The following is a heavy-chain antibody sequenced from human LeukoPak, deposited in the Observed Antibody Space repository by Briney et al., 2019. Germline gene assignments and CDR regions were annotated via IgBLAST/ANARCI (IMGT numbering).Heavy chain of an antibody. V-gene: IGHV4-59*12. D-gene: IGHD5-18*01. CDR1: GGSISSYY. CDR2: MYYSGST. J-gene: IGHJ4*02. CDR3: ARRGYSYGLGSGKGYYFDY. Sequence: SETLSLTCSVSGGSISSYYWTWIRQPPGKGLEWIGYMYYSGSTNYNPSLKSRVTISVDTSKNQFSLKLSSVTAADTAVYYCARRGYSYGLGSGKGYYFDYWGQGTLVTVSS.